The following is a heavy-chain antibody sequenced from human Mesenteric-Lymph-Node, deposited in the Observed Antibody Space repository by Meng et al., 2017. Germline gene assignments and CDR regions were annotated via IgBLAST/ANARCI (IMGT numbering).Heavy chain of an antibody. CDR1: GGSISSYY. V-gene: IGHV4-59*01. Sequence: SETLSLTCTVPGGSISSYYWSWVRQPPGKGLEWIGYIYYSGSTNYNPSLKSRVTISVDTSKNQFSLNLTSVTAADTAVYYCARGDYYYYGMDVWGQGTTVTVSS. CDR3: ARGDYYYYGMDV. J-gene: IGHJ6*02. CDR2: IYYSGST.